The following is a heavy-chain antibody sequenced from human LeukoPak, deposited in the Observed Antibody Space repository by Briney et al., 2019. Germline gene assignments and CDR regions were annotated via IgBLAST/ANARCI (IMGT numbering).Heavy chain of an antibody. J-gene: IGHJ4*02. V-gene: IGHV3-23*01. D-gene: IGHD5-12*01. CDR1: GFTFSSYA. Sequence: GGSLRLSCAASGFTFSSYAMSWVRQAPGKGLEWVSAISGSGGSTYYADSVKGRFTISRDNSKNTLYPQMNSLRAEDTAVYYCAKSGGRSYYSGSKNPHFDYWGQGTLVTVSS. CDR2: ISGSGGST. CDR3: AKSGGRSYYSGSKNPHFDY.